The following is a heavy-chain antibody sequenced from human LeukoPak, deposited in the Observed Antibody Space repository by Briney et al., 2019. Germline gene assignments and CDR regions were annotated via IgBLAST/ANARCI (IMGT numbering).Heavy chain of an antibody. J-gene: IGHJ4*02. CDR3: ARTYSSSHYYFDS. CDR1: GYSFTSYW. Sequence: GESLKISCKGSGYSFTSYWIGWVRQMPGKGLEWMGIIYPGDSDTRYSPSFQGQVTISADRSISTAYLQWSSLKASDTAMYCCARTYSSSHYYFDSWGQGTLVTVSS. CDR2: IYPGDSDT. D-gene: IGHD6-13*01. V-gene: IGHV5-51*01.